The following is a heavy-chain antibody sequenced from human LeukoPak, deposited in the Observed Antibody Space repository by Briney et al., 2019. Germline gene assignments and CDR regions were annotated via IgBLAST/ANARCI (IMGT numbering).Heavy chain of an antibody. CDR3: ARGYSSSWYEYYFDY. V-gene: IGHV3-48*01. Sequence: PGGSLRLSCAASGLTFSTYSMNWVRQAPGKGLEWVSYISSSSSTIYYADSVKGRFTISRDNAKNSLYLQMNSLRAEDTAVYYCARGYSSSWYEYYFDYWGQGTLVTVSS. CDR1: GLTFSTYS. CDR2: ISSSSSTI. J-gene: IGHJ4*02. D-gene: IGHD6-13*01.